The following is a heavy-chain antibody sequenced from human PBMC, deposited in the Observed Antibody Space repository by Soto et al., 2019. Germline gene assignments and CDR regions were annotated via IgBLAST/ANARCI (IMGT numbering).Heavy chain of an antibody. D-gene: IGHD6-19*01. V-gene: IGHV1-69*08. Sequence: QVQLVQSGAEVKKPGSSVKVSCKASGGTFSSYTISWVRQAPGQGLEWMGRIIPILGIANYAQKFQGRVTITADKSTSTAYMELSSLRSEDTAVYYCARDPGYSSGWYAFFDDYWGQGTLVTVSS. J-gene: IGHJ4*02. CDR1: GGTFSSYT. CDR3: ARDPGYSSGWYAFFDDY. CDR2: IIPILGIA.